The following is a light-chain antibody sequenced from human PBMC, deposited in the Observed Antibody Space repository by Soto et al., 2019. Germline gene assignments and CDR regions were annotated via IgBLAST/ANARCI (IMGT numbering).Light chain of an antibody. CDR3: QQARSFPLT. CDR1: QAISSW. V-gene: IGKV1-12*01. CDR2: SAS. Sequence: DIQMTQSPSSVSASVGDRVTITCRASQAISSWLAWYQKKPGRAPKLLIYSASSLQNGAPSRFTGSGSGTDFTLTITSLQPDDTAIYYCQQARSFPLTFGGGTKVEIK. J-gene: IGKJ4*01.